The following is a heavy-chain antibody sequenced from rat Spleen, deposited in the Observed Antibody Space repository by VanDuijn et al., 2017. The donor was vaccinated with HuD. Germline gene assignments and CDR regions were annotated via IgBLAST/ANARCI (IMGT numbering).Heavy chain of an antibody. V-gene: IGHV5-25*01. CDR1: GFTFSNYY. Sequence: EAQLVESGGDLVQPGRSMQLSCAASGFTFSNYYMAWVRQAPTKGLEWVASISPGGGNTYYRDSVKGRFTISRDDAKSTLYLQMDSLRSEDTATYYCARSVFDYWGQGVMVTVSS. CDR2: ISPGGGNT. CDR3: ARSVFDY. J-gene: IGHJ2*01.